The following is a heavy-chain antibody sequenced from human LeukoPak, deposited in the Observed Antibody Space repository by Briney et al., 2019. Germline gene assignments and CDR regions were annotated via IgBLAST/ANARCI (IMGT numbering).Heavy chain of an antibody. V-gene: IGHV5-51*01. CDR1: GYSFTSYW. CDR2: IYPGESDT. J-gene: IGHJ4*02. D-gene: IGHD2-15*01. Sequence: GESLKISCKGSGYSFTSYWIGWVRPMPGKGLEWMGIIYPGESDTRYSPSFQGQVTISADKSISTAYLQWSSLKASDTAMYYCARLGRYCSGGSCSDLLDYWGQGTLVTVSS. CDR3: ARLGRYCSGGSCSDLLDY.